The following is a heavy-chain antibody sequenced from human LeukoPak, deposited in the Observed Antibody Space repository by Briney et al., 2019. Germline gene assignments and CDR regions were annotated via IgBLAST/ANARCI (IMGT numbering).Heavy chain of an antibody. CDR2: IYYSGTT. CDR3: ARQKYYDTSGYAIDY. CDR1: GGSISSSNYY. Sequence: SETLSLTCTVSGGSISSSNYYWGWIRQPPGKGLEWIGSIYYSGTTYYNPSLKSRVTISVDTSKNQFSLNLSSVTAADTAVYYCARQKYYDTSGYAIDYWGQGTLVTVSP. D-gene: IGHD3-22*01. V-gene: IGHV4-39*01. J-gene: IGHJ4*02.